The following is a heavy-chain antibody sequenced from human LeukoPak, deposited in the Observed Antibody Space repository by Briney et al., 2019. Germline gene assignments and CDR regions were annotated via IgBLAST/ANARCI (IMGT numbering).Heavy chain of an antibody. CDR1: EFTFSMYA. CDR2: ISDSGSTT. D-gene: IGHD3-16*01. V-gene: IGHV3-23*01. CDR3: ARQGVWGVLIADAFDI. Sequence: GGSLRLSCVASEFTFSMYAMTWVRQAPGKGLEWVSGISDSGSTTYYADSVKGRFTISRDNSKNTLYLQMNSLRAEDTALYYCARQGVWGVLIADAFDIWGQGTMVAVSS. J-gene: IGHJ3*02.